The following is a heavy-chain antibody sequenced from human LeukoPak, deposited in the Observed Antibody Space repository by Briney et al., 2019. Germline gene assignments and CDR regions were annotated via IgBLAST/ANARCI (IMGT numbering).Heavy chain of an antibody. CDR1: GGSINNYY. CDR3: ARDVPYTYGFQY. J-gene: IGHJ4*02. V-gene: IGHV4-59*01. Sequence: SETLSLTCTVSGGSINNYYWSWIRQAPGKGLDWIGYIYNSGTTNYNPSLRSRVTVSMDASKNQFSLKLISVTAADTAVYYCARDVPYTYGFQYWGQGTLVTVSS. CDR2: IYNSGTT. D-gene: IGHD5-18*01.